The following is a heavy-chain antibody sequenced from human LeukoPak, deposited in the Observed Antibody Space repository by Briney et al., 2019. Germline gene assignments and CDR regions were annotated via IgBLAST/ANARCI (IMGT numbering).Heavy chain of an antibody. Sequence: GGSLRLSCAASGFTFRSYWMSWVRQAPGKGLEWVANIKEDGSEIHYMDSVEGRFTISRDNAKNSVYLQMNSLRAEDTAVYYCAREVQLERLGFGKEGSAFDYWGQGTLVTVSS. CDR3: AREVQLERLGFGKEGSAFDY. CDR1: GFTFRSYW. V-gene: IGHV3-7*01. J-gene: IGHJ4*02. CDR2: IKEDGSEI. D-gene: IGHD1-1*01.